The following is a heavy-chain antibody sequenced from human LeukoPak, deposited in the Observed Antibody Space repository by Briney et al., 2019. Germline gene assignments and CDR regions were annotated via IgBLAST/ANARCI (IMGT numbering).Heavy chain of an antibody. CDR2: IDNAGGIT. V-gene: IGHV3-74*03. D-gene: IGHD3-22*01. CDR1: GFTFSNYW. Sequence: GGSLRLSCAASGFTFSNYWIHWVRQAPGKGLVWVSRIDNAGGITTYADSVKGRFTISRDNAENTLYLQMNSLRVEDTAVYYCVRSAFHAGSGNYYDYWGQGTLVTVSS. CDR3: VRSAFHAGSGNYYDY. J-gene: IGHJ4*02.